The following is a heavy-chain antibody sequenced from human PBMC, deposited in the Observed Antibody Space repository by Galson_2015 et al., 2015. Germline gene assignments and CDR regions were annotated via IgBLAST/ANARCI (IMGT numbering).Heavy chain of an antibody. CDR2: ISSSSSYI. CDR3: ARDYYDFWSGYSNDNYYGMDV. J-gene: IGHJ6*02. D-gene: IGHD3-3*01. Sequence: SLRLSCAASGFTFSSYDMNWVRQAPGKGLEWVSSISSSSSYIYSADSVKGRFTISRDNAKNSLYLQMNSLRAEDTAVYYCARDYYDFWSGYSNDNYYGMDVWGQGTTVTVSS. CDR1: GFTFSSYD. V-gene: IGHV3-21*01.